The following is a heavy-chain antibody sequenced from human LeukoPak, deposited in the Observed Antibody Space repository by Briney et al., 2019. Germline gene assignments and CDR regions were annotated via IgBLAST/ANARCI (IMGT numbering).Heavy chain of an antibody. CDR3: ARLRRNSDRSGYYYYYDY. J-gene: IGHJ4*02. D-gene: IGHD3-22*01. Sequence: KPGGSLRLSCAASGYTFSSYSINWVRQAPGKGLEWVSSISVGSNYIYYADPVRGRFSISRDDARNSLYLQMDSLRGDDTAVYYCARLRRNSDRSGYYYYYDYWGQGTRVTVSS. CDR1: GYTFSSYS. V-gene: IGHV3-21*01. CDR2: ISVGSNYI.